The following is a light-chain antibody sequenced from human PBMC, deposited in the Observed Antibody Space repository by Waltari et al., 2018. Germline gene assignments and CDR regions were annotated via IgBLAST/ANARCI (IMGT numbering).Light chain of an antibody. CDR1: QTISTY. CDR2: DAS. V-gene: IGKV3-11*01. CDR3: QQRFTWPPFT. Sequence: IVVTQSPAALSLSPGERATLSCRASQTISTYLAWYQHKPGQAPRFLIYDASKRAPAIPVRFSGSGYGTDFTLTINSLEPEDFAVYYCQQRFTWPPFTFGGGTKIEIK. J-gene: IGKJ4*01.